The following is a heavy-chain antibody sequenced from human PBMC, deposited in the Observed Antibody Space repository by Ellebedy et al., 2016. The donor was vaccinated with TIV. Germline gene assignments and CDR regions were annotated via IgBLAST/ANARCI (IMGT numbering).Heavy chain of an antibody. CDR3: ARGRTSCRGDNCRHPISTVFDI. J-gene: IGHJ3*02. D-gene: IGHD2-21*01. CDR2: IHHSGTT. V-gene: IGHV4-34*01. CDR1: GGSFSHSS. Sequence: MPGGSLRLSCTLSGGSFSHSSLTWLRQPPGKGLEWIAEIHHSGTTDYNPSLKHRVTLSEDTSNSQFSLNLTSVTAADTALYYCARGRTSCRGDNCRHPISTVFDIWGQGTMVTVSS.